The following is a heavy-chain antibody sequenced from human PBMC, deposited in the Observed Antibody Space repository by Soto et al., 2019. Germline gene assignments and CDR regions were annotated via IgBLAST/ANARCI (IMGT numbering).Heavy chain of an antibody. CDR3: ARHRAAAAPYYYFYAMDV. Sequence: QVQLQESGPGLVKPSGTLSLTCAVPGGSISSGHWWSWVRQPPGKGLEWIGEIYHSGSTNYNPSLKSRVTISVDKSKNHFSLRLSSVTAADTAVYYCARHRAAAAPYYYFYAMDVWGQGTTVTVSS. V-gene: IGHV4-4*02. CDR1: GGSISSGHW. D-gene: IGHD6-13*01. J-gene: IGHJ6*02. CDR2: IYHSGST.